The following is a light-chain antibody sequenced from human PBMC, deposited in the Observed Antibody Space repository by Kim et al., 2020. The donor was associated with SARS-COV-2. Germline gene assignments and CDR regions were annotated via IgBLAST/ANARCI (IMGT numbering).Light chain of an antibody. J-gene: IGKJ1*01. Sequence: VSVSPGERATLTCRASQSVSKLAWYQQRPGQAPRLLIYGASTRATGIPARFSGSGSGTEFTLTISSLQSEDFAVYYCQQYNIWRTFGQGTKVDIK. CDR2: GAS. CDR1: QSVSK. V-gene: IGKV3-15*01. CDR3: QQYNIWRT.